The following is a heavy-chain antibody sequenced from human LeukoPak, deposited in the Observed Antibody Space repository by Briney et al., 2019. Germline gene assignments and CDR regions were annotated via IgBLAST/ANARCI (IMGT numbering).Heavy chain of an antibody. CDR1: GVTFSSYA. CDR3: AKDRSGCYYNDGWFDP. J-gene: IGHJ5*02. CDR2: ISGSGGST. D-gene: IGHD3-10*01. Sequence: GGSLRLTCAASGVTFSSYAMSWVRQAPGKGLEWVSAISGSGGSTYYADSVKGRFTISRDNSKNTLYLQMNSLRAEDTAVYYCAKDRSGCYYNDGWFDPWGPGTLVTVSS. V-gene: IGHV3-23*01.